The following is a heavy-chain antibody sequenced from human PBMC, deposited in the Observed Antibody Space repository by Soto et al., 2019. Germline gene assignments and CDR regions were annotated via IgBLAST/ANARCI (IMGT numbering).Heavy chain of an antibody. CDR3: ARDQEPDNGGLFDY. CDR2: MNANSGNT. Sequence: GASVKVSCKASGYTFTSYDINWVRQATGQGLEWMGWMNANSGNTSYAQKFQGRVTMTRDTSTSTAYMELRSLRSDDTAVYYCARDQEPDNGGLFDYWGQGTLVTISS. J-gene: IGHJ4*02. D-gene: IGHD2-8*01. CDR1: GYTFTSYD. V-gene: IGHV1-18*01.